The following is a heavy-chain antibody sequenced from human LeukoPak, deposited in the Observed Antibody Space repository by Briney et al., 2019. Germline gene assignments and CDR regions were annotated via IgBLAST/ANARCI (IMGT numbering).Heavy chain of an antibody. J-gene: IGHJ4*01. Sequence: GASLRLSCAASGFTFSNYAMSWVRQAPGKGLEWVSAITGSGGNTYYAASVKGRFTISRDNSKNTVFLQMNSLRAEDTAVYYCAKWGDYDVLTGYYVSDYWGHGTLVTVSS. D-gene: IGHD3-9*01. CDR3: AKWGDYDVLTGYYVSDY. CDR1: GFTFSNYA. CDR2: ITGSGGNT. V-gene: IGHV3-23*01.